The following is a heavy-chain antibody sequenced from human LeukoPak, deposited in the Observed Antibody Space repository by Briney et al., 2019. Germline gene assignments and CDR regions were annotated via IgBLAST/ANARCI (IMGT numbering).Heavy chain of an antibody. CDR1: GYTFTGYY. J-gene: IGHJ4*02. CDR3: ARDYYYDSSGYYY. CDR2: INPNSGGT. V-gene: IGHV1-2*02. Sequence: ASVKVSCKASGYTFTGYYMHWVRQAPGQGLEWMGWINPNSGGTNYAQKFQGRVTMTRDTSISTAYMELSRLRSDDTAVYCCARDYYYDSSGYYYWGQGTLVTVSS. D-gene: IGHD3-22*01.